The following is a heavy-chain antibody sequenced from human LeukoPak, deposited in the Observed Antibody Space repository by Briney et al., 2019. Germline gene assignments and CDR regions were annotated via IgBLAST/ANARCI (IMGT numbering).Heavy chain of an antibody. J-gene: IGHJ4*02. V-gene: IGHV3-23*01. CDR2: ISGSGGST. D-gene: IGHD3-22*01. Sequence: GGSLRLSCAASGFTFSSYAMSWVRQAPGKGLEWVSVISGSGGSTYYADSVKGRFTISRDNSKNTLYLQMNSLRAEDTAVYYCAKLYYYDSSGYPRSPVDYWGQGTLVTVSS. CDR1: GFTFSSYA. CDR3: AKLYYYDSSGYPRSPVDY.